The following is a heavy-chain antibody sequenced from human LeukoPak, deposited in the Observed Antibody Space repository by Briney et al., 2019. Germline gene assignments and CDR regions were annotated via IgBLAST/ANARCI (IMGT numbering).Heavy chain of an antibody. D-gene: IGHD3-22*01. CDR3: ARSYYYDSNIDY. CDR1: GDSISSYY. V-gene: IGHV4-4*07. Sequence: SETLSLTCTVSGDSISSYYWNWIRRPAGKGLEWIGRISASGSTYYNPSLKSRVTRSVDTSKNQFSLKLSSVTAADTAVYYWARSYYYDSNIDYWGQGTLVSVSS. J-gene: IGHJ4*02. CDR2: ISASGST.